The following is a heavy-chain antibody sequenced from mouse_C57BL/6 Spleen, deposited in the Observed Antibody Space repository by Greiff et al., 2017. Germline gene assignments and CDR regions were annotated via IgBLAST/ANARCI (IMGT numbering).Heavy chain of an antibody. D-gene: IGHD1-1*01. V-gene: IGHV1-9*01. Sequence: QVQLQQSGAELMKPGASVKLSCKATGYTFTGYWIEWVKQRPGHGLEWIGEILPGSGSTNYNEKFKGKATFTADTSSTTAYMQLISLTTEDSAIYYCARGITTVVVDYFDYWGQGTTLTVSS. CDR1: GYTFTGYW. J-gene: IGHJ2*01. CDR3: ARGITTVVVDYFDY. CDR2: ILPGSGST.